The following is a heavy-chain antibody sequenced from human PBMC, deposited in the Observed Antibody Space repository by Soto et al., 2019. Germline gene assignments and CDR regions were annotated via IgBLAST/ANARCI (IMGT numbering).Heavy chain of an antibody. Sequence: GGSLRLSCAASGFTFSDYYMSWIRQGPGKGLEWVSYISSSSSYTNYADSVKGRFTISRDNAKNSLYLQMNSLRAEDTAVYYCARTVLTYYYDSSGPSGWFDPWGQGTLVTVSS. V-gene: IGHV3-11*06. D-gene: IGHD3-22*01. CDR3: ARTVLTYYYDSSGPSGWFDP. CDR1: GFTFSDYY. CDR2: ISSSSSYT. J-gene: IGHJ5*02.